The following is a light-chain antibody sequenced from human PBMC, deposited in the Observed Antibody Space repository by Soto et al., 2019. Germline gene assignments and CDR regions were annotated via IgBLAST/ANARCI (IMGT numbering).Light chain of an antibody. CDR3: GTWDSSLSAVV. V-gene: IGLV1-51*01. CDR2: DNS. Sequence: QSVLTQPPSVSAAPGQTVTISCSGSSSNIGNNYVSWYQQLPGTAPKLLIYDNSHRPSGIPARFSGSKSGTSATLAITGLQTGDEADYYCGTWDSSLSAVVFGGGTQLTVL. J-gene: IGLJ2*01. CDR1: SSNIGNNY.